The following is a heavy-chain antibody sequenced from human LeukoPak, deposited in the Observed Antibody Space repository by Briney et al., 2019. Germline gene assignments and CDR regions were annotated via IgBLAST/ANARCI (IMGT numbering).Heavy chain of an antibody. Sequence: ASVKVSCKASGYTFTSYGISWVRQAPGQGLEWMGWISAYNGNTNYAQKLQGRVTITTDTSTSTAYMELRSLRSDDTAVYYCARARGGGYYDILTGYYNLPHFDYWGQGTLVTVSS. J-gene: IGHJ4*02. V-gene: IGHV1-18*01. CDR1: GYTFTSYG. D-gene: IGHD3-9*01. CDR2: ISAYNGNT. CDR3: ARARGGGYYDILTGYYNLPHFDY.